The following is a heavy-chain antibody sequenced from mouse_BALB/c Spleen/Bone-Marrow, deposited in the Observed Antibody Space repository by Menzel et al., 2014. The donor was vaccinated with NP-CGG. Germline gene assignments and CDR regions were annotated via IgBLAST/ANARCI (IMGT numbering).Heavy chain of an antibody. J-gene: IGHJ2*01. V-gene: IGHV5-6-2*01. CDR1: GFTFSSYY. CDR3: ARHGGFGNYFDY. D-gene: IGHD1-1*02. Sequence: EVQVVESGGGLVKLGGSLELSCAASGFTFSSYYMSWVRQTPEKRLELVAAINSNGGSAYYPDTVKGRFTISRDNAKNTLFLQMSSLKSEDTALYYCARHGGFGNYFDYWGQGTTLTVSS. CDR2: INSNGGSA.